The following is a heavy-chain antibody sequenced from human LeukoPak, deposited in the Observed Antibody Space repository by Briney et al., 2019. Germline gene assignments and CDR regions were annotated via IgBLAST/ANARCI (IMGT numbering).Heavy chain of an antibody. V-gene: IGHV3-30*02. Sequence: SGGSLRLSCAASGFTFDDYGMHWVRQAPGKGLEWVAFIRYDGSNKYYADSVKGRFTISRDNSKNTLYLQMNSLRAEDTAVYYCAKDSNYYDSSGYALYYFDYWGQGTLVTVSS. D-gene: IGHD3-22*01. CDR3: AKDSNYYDSSGYALYYFDY. CDR2: IRYDGSNK. J-gene: IGHJ4*02. CDR1: GFTFDDYG.